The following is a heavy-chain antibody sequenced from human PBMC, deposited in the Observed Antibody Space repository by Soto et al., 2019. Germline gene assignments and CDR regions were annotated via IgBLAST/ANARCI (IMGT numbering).Heavy chain of an antibody. CDR1: GVSISSHDW. CDR3: ATRDSGRFF. Sequence: QVQLQESGPGLVKPSGTLSLTCAVSGVSISSHDWWTWVRQPPGKGLEWIGESHKSGHTDYNSSLESRVTISVDKSKNQFSLKFTSVTVADTAVYYCATRDSGRFFWGNGTLVTVSS. D-gene: IGHD6-13*01. V-gene: IGHV4-4*02. CDR2: SHKSGHT. J-gene: IGHJ4*01.